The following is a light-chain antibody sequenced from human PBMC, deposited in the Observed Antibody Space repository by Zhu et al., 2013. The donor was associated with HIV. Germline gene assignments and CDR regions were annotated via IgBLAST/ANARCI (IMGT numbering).Light chain of an antibody. CDR3: QQLNSYPLT. J-gene: IGKJ4*01. CDR1: QSISSW. Sequence: DIQMTQSPSTLSASVGDRVTITCRASQSISSWLAWYQQKPGKAPKLLIYDASSLESGVPSRFSGSGSGTDFTLTISRLQPEDFATYHCQQLNSYPLTFGGGTKVEIK. CDR2: DAS. V-gene: IGKV1-5*01.